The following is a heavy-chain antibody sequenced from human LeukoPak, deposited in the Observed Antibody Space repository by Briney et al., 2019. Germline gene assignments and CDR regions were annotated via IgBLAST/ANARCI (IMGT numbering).Heavy chain of an antibody. D-gene: IGHD3-3*01. CDR1: GYSISSGYY. J-gene: IGHJ4*02. CDR2: IYYSGST. CDR3: ARDRSDQYYFDY. V-gene: IGHV4-38-2*02. Sequence: SETLSLTCTVSGYSISSGYYWGWIRQPPGKGLEWIGSIYYSGSTYYNPSLKSRVTISVDTSKNQFSLKLSSVTAADTAVYYCARDRSDQYYFDYWGQGTLVTVSS.